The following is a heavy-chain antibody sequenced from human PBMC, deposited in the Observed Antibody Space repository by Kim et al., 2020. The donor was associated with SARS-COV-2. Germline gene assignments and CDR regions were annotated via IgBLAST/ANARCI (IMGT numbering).Heavy chain of an antibody. CDR2: IWYDGSNK. D-gene: IGHD5-18*01. V-gene: IGHV3-33*01. CDR1: GFTFSSYG. J-gene: IGHJ6*02. Sequence: GGSLRLSCAASGFTFSSYGMHWVRQAPGKGLEWVAVIWYDGSNKYYEDSVKGRFTISRDNSKNTVYLQMNSLRAEDTAVYYCARDRDGYSYGSSGMDVWPRDXGHRLL. CDR3: ARDRDGYSYGSSGMDV.